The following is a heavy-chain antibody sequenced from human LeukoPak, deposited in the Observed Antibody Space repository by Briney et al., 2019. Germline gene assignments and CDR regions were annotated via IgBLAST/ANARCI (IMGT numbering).Heavy chain of an antibody. Sequence: GGSLRLSCAASEFTFSNAWMSWVRQAPGKGLEWVGRIKSKTDGGTTDYAAPVKGRFTISRDDSKNMLFLQMNSLKTDDAAVYYCTTDGVNFYFGSWGQRTLVTVSS. V-gene: IGHV3-15*01. CDR3: TTDGVNFYFGS. J-gene: IGHJ4*02. CDR2: IKSKTDGGTT. D-gene: IGHD1-1*01. CDR1: EFTFSNAW.